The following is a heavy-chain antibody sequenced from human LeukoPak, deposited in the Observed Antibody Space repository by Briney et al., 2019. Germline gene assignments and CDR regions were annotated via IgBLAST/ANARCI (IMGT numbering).Heavy chain of an antibody. D-gene: IGHD2-15*01. V-gene: IGHV4-59*12. CDR3: ARGHSVVVVAATFLYY. Sequence: SETLSLTCTVSGGSISSYYWSWIRQPPGKGLEWIGYIYYSGNTNYNPSLKSRVTISVDTSKNQFSLKLSSVTAADTAVYYCARGHSVVVVAATFLYYWGQGTLVTVSS. J-gene: IGHJ4*02. CDR2: IYYSGNT. CDR1: GGSISSYY.